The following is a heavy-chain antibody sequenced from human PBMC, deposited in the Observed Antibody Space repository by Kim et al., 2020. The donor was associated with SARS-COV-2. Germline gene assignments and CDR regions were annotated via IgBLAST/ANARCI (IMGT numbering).Heavy chain of an antibody. D-gene: IGHD3-3*01. J-gene: IGHJ6*03. CDR3: ARVHFGGYFYMDV. Sequence: YYADSVKGRFTISRDNSENTLYLQINSLRAEDTAVYYCARVHFGGYFYMDVWGKGTTVTVSS. V-gene: IGHV3-33*01.